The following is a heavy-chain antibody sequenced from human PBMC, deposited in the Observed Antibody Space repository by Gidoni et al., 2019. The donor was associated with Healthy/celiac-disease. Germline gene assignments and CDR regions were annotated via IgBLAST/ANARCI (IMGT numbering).Heavy chain of an antibody. V-gene: IGHV3-30*18. CDR1: GFTFSSYG. Sequence: QVQLVESGGGVVQPGRSLRLSCAASGFTFSSYGMHWVRQAPGKGLEWVAVISYDGSNKYYADSVKGRFTISRDNSKNTRYLQMNSLRAEDTAVYYCAKSGGGNDYFDYWGQGTLVTVSS. CDR3: AKSGGGNDYFDY. D-gene: IGHD3-10*01. J-gene: IGHJ4*02. CDR2: ISYDGSNK.